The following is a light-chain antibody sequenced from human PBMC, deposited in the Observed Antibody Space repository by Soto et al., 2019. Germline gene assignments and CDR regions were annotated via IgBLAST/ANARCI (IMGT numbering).Light chain of an antibody. CDR2: DAS. J-gene: IGKJ1*01. CDR1: QSITRW. CDR3: QQYQRYSPRWT. V-gene: IGKV1-5*01. Sequence: DIQMTQSPSNMSASVGDRVSITCRASQSITRWLAWYQQKPGKAPKLLIYDASTLESGLPSRFSGSGSATEFTLALCGVQPNDSATYYCQQYQRYSPRWTFGQGTKVEIK.